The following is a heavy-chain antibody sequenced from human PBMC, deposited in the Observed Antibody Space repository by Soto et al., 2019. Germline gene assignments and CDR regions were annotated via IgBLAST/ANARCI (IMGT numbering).Heavy chain of an antibody. J-gene: IGHJ4*02. CDR2: IYWDDDK. CDR1: GFSLTTSGVG. Sequence: QITLKESGPTLVKPTQTLTLTCTFSGFSLTTSGVGVGWIRQPPGKALEWLALIYWDDDKRYSPSLKSRLTISKDTSKNQVVLTMTNMDPIDTATYYCAHTAQWISFDYWGQGTLVTVSS. D-gene: IGHD5-12*01. CDR3: AHTAQWISFDY. V-gene: IGHV2-5*02.